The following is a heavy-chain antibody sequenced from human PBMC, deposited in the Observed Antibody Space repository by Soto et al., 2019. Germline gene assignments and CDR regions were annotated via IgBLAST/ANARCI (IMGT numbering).Heavy chain of an antibody. CDR1: GGSRYSSW. J-gene: IGHJ4*02. V-gene: IGHV4-4*07. Sequence: SVTRAQARPVSGGSRYSSWPIWIRQPSREGLEWIGRVYSSGTTDYNPSLNSRATLSVETSKNQFSLKLSSVTAADTAVYYCARETLRYYDSSGSHTIDYWGQGTLVTVSS. D-gene: IGHD3-22*01. CDR2: VYSSGTT. CDR3: ARETLRYYDSSGSHTIDY.